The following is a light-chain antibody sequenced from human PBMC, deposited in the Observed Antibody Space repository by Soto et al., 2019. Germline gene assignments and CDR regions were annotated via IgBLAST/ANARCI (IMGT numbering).Light chain of an antibody. CDR1: QSVSSTF. CDR2: GAS. J-gene: IGKJ1*01. CDR3: QQYGTSPWT. V-gene: IGKV3-20*01. Sequence: EIVLTQSPGTLSLSPGERAALSCRASQSVSSTFLGWYQQKPGQSPRLLIYGASSRATGIPDRFSGSGSGTDFTLTISGLEPEDFAVYYCQQYGTSPWTF.